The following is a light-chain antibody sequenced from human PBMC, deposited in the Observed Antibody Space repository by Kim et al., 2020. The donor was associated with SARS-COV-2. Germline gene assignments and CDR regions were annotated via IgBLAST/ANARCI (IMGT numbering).Light chain of an antibody. CDR3: QAWDSSSDHRV. J-gene: IGLJ3*02. V-gene: IGLV3-21*04. CDR1: NIGSKS. Sequence: SYELTQPPSVSVAPGKTARITCGGNNIGSKSVHWYQQKPGQAPVLVIYYDSDRPSGIPERFSGSSSGNTATLTISRVEAGDEADYYCQAWDSSSDHRVFGGGTQLTVL. CDR2: YDS.